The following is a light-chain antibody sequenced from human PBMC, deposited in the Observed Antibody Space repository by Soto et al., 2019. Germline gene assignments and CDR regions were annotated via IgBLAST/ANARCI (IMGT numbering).Light chain of an antibody. Sequence: EIVLTQSPATLSLSPGERATLSCRASQSVSSYLAWYQQKPGQAPRLLIYDASNRATGIPARFSGSGSGTDFPLTISSLAPEDFAVYSCQQRSNWPPLFGQGTRLEIK. J-gene: IGKJ5*01. CDR2: DAS. CDR1: QSVSSY. CDR3: QQRSNWPPL. V-gene: IGKV3-11*01.